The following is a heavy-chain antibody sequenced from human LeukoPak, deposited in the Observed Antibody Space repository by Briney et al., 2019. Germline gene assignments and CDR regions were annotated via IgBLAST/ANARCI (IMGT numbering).Heavy chain of an antibody. D-gene: IGHD3-3*01. Sequence: ASVKVSCKASGYTFTGYYMHWVRQAPGQGLEWMGWINPNSGGTNYAQKFQGRVTMTRDTSISTAYMELRSLRSDDTAVYYCARESLERFLEWLLLDYWGQGTLVTVSS. V-gene: IGHV1-2*02. CDR3: ARESLERFLEWLLLDY. J-gene: IGHJ4*02. CDR1: GYTFTGYY. CDR2: INPNSGGT.